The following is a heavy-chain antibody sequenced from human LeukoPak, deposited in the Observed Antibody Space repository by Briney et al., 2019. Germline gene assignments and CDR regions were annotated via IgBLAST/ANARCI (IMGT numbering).Heavy chain of an antibody. V-gene: IGHV4-59*01. Sequence: SETLSLTCTVSGGHISSYYWSWIRQPPGKGLEWIGYIYYSGSTNYNPSLKSRVTISVDTSKNQFSLKLSSVTAADTAVYYCASSRQCSSTSCYKHAFDIWGQGTMVTVSS. CDR3: ASSRQCSSTSCYKHAFDI. CDR2: IYYSGST. D-gene: IGHD2-2*02. CDR1: GGHISSYY. J-gene: IGHJ3*02.